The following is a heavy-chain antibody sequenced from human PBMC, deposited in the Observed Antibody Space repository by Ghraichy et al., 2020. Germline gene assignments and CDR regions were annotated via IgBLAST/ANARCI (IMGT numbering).Heavy chain of an antibody. CDR1: GGSFSGYY. CDR2: INHSGST. D-gene: IGHD6-19*01. J-gene: IGHJ4*02. V-gene: IGHV4-34*01. CDR3: VVGAVASDY. Sequence: SETLSLTCAVYGGSFSGYYWSWIRQPQGKGMEWMGEINHSGSTNSNPSLKSRVTISVDTSKNQFSLKLSSVTAADTAVYYAVVGAVASDYWGQGTLVTVSS.